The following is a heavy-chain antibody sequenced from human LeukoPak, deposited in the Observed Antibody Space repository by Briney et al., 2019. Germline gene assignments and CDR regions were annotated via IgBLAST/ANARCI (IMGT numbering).Heavy chain of an antibody. D-gene: IGHD3-3*01. J-gene: IGHJ6*03. CDR2: VNSDGSST. CDR1: GFTFSSYW. Sequence: GGSLRLSCAASGFTFSSYWMHWVRQAPGKGLVWVSRVNSDGSSTSYADSVKGRFTISRDNAKNTLYLQMNSLRAEDTAVYYCARGPPGFWSVMDVWGKGTTVTVSS. V-gene: IGHV3-74*01. CDR3: ARGPPGFWSVMDV.